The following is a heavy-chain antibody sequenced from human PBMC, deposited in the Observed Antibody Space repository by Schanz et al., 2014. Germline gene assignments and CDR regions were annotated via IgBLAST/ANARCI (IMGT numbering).Heavy chain of an antibody. J-gene: IGHJ4*01. Sequence: EVQLVESGGGLVQPGGSLRLSCATSRLTFGNYWMSWVRQAPGKGLEWVANINQDGSQKYYVGSVKGRFTISRDNAKDSLYLQMTSLRAEDTAMYYCATQYCSGTTCYTDSWDHWGQGTLVTVSS. CDR2: INQDGSQK. CDR3: ATQYCSGTTCYTDSWDH. V-gene: IGHV3-7*01. CDR1: RLTFGNYW. D-gene: IGHD2-2*02.